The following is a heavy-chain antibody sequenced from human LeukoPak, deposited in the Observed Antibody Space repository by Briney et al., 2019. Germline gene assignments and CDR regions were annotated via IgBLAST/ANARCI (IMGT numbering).Heavy chain of an antibody. J-gene: IGHJ3*02. CDR1: GGSISSYY. V-gene: IGHV4-59*01. Sequence: SETLSLTCTVSGGSISSYYWSWIRQPPGKGLEWIGYIYYSGSTNYNPSLKSRVTISVDTSKNQFSLKLSSVTAADTAVYYCARDRLKSSILPHLGGAFDIWGQGTMVTVSS. CDR3: ARDRLKSSILPHLGGAFDI. CDR2: IYYSGST. D-gene: IGHD2-15*01.